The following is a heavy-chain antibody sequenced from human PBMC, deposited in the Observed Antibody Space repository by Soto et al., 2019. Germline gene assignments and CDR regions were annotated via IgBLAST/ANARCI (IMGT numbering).Heavy chain of an antibody. J-gene: IGHJ4*01. V-gene: IGHV1-69*05. D-gene: IGHD3-10*01. Sequence: QVQLVQSGPEIKKPGSSVKVSCKASGGTSSSYAMRWVRQAPGQGLEWMGGIIPAFGTTTYAQKFQGRVTITTDASESAAYIELSSLSSEGTAVYYWAYGYTSSYHYARANYGYLDLCGLGSLVTVTS. CDR1: GGTSSSYA. CDR2: IIPAFGTT. CDR3: AYGYTSSYHYARANYGYLDL.